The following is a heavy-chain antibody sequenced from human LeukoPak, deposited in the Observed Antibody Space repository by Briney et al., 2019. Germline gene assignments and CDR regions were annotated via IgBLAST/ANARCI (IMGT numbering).Heavy chain of an antibody. Sequence: PSETLSLTCTVSGYSISSGYYWGWIRQPPGKGLEWIGSIYHSGSTYYNPSLKSRVTISVDTSKNQFSLKLSFATAADTAVYYCARVPPNYYDSSGYYHWGQGTLVTVSS. CDR2: IYHSGST. V-gene: IGHV4-38-2*02. D-gene: IGHD3-22*01. CDR3: ARVPPNYYDSSGYYH. CDR1: GYSISSGYY. J-gene: IGHJ5*02.